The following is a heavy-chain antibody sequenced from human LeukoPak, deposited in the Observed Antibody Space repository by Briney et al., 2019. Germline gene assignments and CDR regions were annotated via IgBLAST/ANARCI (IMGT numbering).Heavy chain of an antibody. Sequence: GALRLSCAASGFTFSSYAMSWVRQAPGKGLEWVSLIYTGGSTDYADSVKGRFTISRDNSKNTLYLQMNSLRAEDTAVYYCARENTMIRGVPRGFDIWGQGTMVTVSS. D-gene: IGHD3-10*01. J-gene: IGHJ3*02. V-gene: IGHV3-66*01. CDR1: GFTFSSYA. CDR3: ARENTMIRGVPRGFDI. CDR2: IYTGGST.